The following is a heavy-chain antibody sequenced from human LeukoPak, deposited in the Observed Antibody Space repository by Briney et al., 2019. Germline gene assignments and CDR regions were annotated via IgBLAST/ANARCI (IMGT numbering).Heavy chain of an antibody. CDR2: VYHSGST. J-gene: IGHJ5*02. D-gene: IGHD5-18*01. Sequence: SETLSLTCTVSGYSISSGYYWGWIRQPPGKGLEWIGSVYHSGSTYYNPSLKSRVTISVDTSKNQFSLKLSSVTAADTAVYYCARGRRYSYGYYNWFDPWGQGTLVTVSS. V-gene: IGHV4-38-2*02. CDR1: GYSISSGYY. CDR3: ARGRRYSYGYYNWFDP.